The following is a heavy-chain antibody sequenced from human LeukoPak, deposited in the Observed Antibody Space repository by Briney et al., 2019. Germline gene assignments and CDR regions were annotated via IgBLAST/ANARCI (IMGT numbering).Heavy chain of an antibody. V-gene: IGHV1-18*04. CDR2: ISAYNGNT. Sequence: ASVKVSCKASGYTFTSYGISWVRQAPGQGLEWMGWISAYNGNTNYAQKLQGRVTMTTDTSTSTAYMELRSLRSVDTAVYYCARERGYCSSTSCYVGDLYYYYGMDVWGKGTTVTVSS. J-gene: IGHJ6*04. CDR3: ARERGYCSSTSCYVGDLYYYYGMDV. D-gene: IGHD2-2*01. CDR1: GYTFTSYG.